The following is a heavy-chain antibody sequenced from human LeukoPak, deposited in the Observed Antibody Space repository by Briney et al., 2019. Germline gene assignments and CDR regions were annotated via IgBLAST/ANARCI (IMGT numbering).Heavy chain of an antibody. CDR1: ALTFSNYD. CDR3: ARGRWIDC. CDR2: IWGDGNRQ. D-gene: IGHD4-23*01. Sequence: GGSLRLSCAASALTFSNYDIHWVRQTPGKGLEWVAGIWGDGNRQYYTESVRGRFTISRDNSRNAAYLEMSSLRVDDTAIYYCARGRWIDCWGQGALVTVSS. J-gene: IGHJ4*02. V-gene: IGHV3-33*01.